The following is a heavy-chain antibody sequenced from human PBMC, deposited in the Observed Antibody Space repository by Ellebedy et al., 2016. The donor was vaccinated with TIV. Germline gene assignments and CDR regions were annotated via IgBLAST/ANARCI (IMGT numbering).Heavy chain of an antibody. CDR1: GFSFSSYW. J-gene: IGHJ4*02. D-gene: IGHD5-12*01. Sequence: GGSLRLSXEASGFSFSSYWMAWVRQAPGKGLEWVANIKFDGSQEYYVASVKGRFTVSRDNTKNSLYLQMNSLRVEDTAVYYCVRDHQHTYGYGWDVFDYWGQGALVTVSS. CDR2: IKFDGSQE. V-gene: IGHV3-7*01. CDR3: VRDHQHTYGYGWDVFDY.